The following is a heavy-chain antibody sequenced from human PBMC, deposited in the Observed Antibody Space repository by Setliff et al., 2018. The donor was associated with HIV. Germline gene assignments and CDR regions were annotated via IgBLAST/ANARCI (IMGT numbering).Heavy chain of an antibody. J-gene: IGHJ6*03. CDR3: ARGGGSRAATSSYYYMDV. V-gene: IGHV4-59*05. D-gene: IGHD2-15*01. CDR2: IDYSGSS. CDR1: GGSMINYY. Sequence: SETLSLTCTVSGGSMINYYWSWIRQPPGKELEWIGSIDYSGSSHYNPSLKSRVTISVDTSKNQFSLKLSYVTAADTAVYHCARGGGSRAATSSYYYMDVWGKGTTVTVS.